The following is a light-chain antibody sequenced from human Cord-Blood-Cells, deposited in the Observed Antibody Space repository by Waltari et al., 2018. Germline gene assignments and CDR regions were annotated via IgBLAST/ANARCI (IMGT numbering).Light chain of an antibody. Sequence: EIVMTQSPATLSVSPGERATLSCRASQSVSSNLAWYQQKPGQAPRLLIYGASTRATGIPARFSGSWSGTEFTLTISSLQSEDFAVYYCQQYNNWPPGHTFGQGTKLAIK. CDR1: QSVSSN. V-gene: IGKV3-15*01. J-gene: IGKJ2*01. CDR3: QQYNNWPPGHT. CDR2: GAS.